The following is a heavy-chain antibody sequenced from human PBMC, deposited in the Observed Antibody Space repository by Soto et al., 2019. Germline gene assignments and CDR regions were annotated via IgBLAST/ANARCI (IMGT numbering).Heavy chain of an antibody. J-gene: IGHJ3*02. Sequence: SETLSLTCAVYGGSFSGYYWSWIRQPPGKGLEWIGEINHSGSTNYNPSLKSRVTISVDTSKNQFSLKLSSVTAADTAVYYCARYGDENAFDIWGQGTMVTVSS. D-gene: IGHD4-17*01. CDR1: GGSFSGYY. V-gene: IGHV4-34*01. CDR2: INHSGST. CDR3: ARYGDENAFDI.